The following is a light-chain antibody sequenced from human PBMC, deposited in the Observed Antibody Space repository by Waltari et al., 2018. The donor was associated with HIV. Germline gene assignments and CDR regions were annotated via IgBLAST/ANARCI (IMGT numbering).Light chain of an antibody. Sequence: QSVLTQPPSASGTPGQRVTISCSGSSSNIGSTSVYWYQQLPGMAPKLLIYRNNQRPSGVPDRFSGSESGTSAALAISGLRPEDEADYYCAAWDDSLSGRVLFGGGTKLTVL. CDR3: AAWDDSLSGRVL. CDR2: RNN. V-gene: IGLV1-47*01. J-gene: IGLJ2*01. CDR1: SSNIGSTS.